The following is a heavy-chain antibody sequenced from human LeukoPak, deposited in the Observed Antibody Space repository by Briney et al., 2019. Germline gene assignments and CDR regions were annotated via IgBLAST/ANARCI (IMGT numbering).Heavy chain of an antibody. CDR1: GYTLTELS. Sequence: ASVKVSCKVSGYTLTELSMHWVRQAPGKGLEWMGGFDPEDGEAIYAQKFQGRVTMTEDTSTDTAYMELSSLRSEDTAVYYCATASEWELGALFDYWGQGTLVTVSS. J-gene: IGHJ4*02. CDR2: FDPEDGEA. V-gene: IGHV1-24*01. CDR3: ATASEWELGALFDY. D-gene: IGHD1-26*01.